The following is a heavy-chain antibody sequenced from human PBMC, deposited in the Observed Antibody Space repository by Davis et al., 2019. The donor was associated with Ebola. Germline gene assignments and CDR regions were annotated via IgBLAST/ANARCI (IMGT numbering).Heavy chain of an antibody. CDR3: AREGAAVPDYYYGMDV. V-gene: IGHV3-7*01. CDR2: IKQDGSEK. Sequence: GGSLRLSCAASGFTFSSYAMHWVRQAPGKGLEWVANIKQDGSEKYYVDSVKGRFTISRDNAKNSLYLQMNSLRAEDTAVYYCAREGAAVPDYYYGMDVWGQGTTVTVSS. J-gene: IGHJ6*02. D-gene: IGHD6-13*01. CDR1: GFTFSSYA.